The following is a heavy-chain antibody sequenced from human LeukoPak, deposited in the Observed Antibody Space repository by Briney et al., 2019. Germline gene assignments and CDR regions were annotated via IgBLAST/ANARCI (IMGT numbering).Heavy chain of an antibody. J-gene: IGHJ5*02. CDR1: GFTVSSNY. Sequence: GGSLRLSCAASGFTVSSNYMSWVRQAPGKGLEWVSVIYSGGSTYYADSVKGRFTISRDNSKNTLYLQMNSLRAEDTAVYYCARVRMVRGVIKAQGWFDPWGQGTLVTVSS. D-gene: IGHD3-10*01. CDR3: ARVRMVRGVIKAQGWFDP. V-gene: IGHV3-53*01. CDR2: IYSGGST.